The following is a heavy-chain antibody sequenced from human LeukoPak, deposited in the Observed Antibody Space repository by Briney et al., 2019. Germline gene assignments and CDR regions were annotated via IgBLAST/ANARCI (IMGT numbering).Heavy chain of an antibody. D-gene: IGHD1-1*01. CDR2: ISAYNGNT. CDR1: GYTFTSYG. Sequence: GASVEVSCKASGYTFTSYGISWVRQAPGRGLEWMGRISAYNGNTNYAQKLQGRVTMTTDTSTSTAYMELRRLRSDDPAVYYCARERPTGTFDYWGQGTLVTVSS. CDR3: ARERPTGTFDY. V-gene: IGHV1-18*01. J-gene: IGHJ4*02.